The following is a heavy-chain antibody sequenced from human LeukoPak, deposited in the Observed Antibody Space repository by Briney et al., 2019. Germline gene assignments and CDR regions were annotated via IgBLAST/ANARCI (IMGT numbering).Heavy chain of an antibody. J-gene: IGHJ5*02. CDR1: GYTFTGYY. CDR3: ARALIPYCSGGSCPNWFDP. Sequence: ASVTVSCTASGYTFTGYYMHWVRQAPGQGLEWMGWINPNSGGTNYSQKFQGRVTMTRDTSISTAYMELSRLRSDDTAVYYCARALIPYCSGGSCPNWFDPWGQGTLVTVSS. CDR2: INPNSGGT. V-gene: IGHV1-2*02. D-gene: IGHD2-15*01.